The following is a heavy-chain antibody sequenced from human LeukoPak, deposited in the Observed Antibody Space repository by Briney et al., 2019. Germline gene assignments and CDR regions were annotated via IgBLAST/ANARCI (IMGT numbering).Heavy chain of an antibody. D-gene: IGHD3-22*01. CDR2: IYYSGST. J-gene: IGHJ4*02. V-gene: IGHV4-59*08. CDR1: GGSISSYY. Sequence: SETLSLTCTVSGGSISSYYWSWIRQPPGKGLEWIGYIYYSGSTYYNPSLKSRVTLSVDTSKNQFSLKLSSVTAADTAVYYCASIDSSGYYHIDYWGQGTLVTVSS. CDR3: ASIDSSGYYHIDY.